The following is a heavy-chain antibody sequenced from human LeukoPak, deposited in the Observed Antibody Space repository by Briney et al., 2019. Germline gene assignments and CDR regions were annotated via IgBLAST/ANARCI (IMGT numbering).Heavy chain of an antibody. CDR1: GGSISSGSYY. D-gene: IGHD5-12*01. J-gene: IGHJ6*03. CDR2: IYTSGST. Sequence: SETLSLTCTVSGGSISSGSYYWSWIRQPAGKGLEWIGRIYTSGSTNYNPSLKSRVTISVDTSKNQFSLKLSSVTAADTAVYYCARAPRGGYDPSRDYYYYYMDVWGKGTTVTVSS. V-gene: IGHV4-61*02. CDR3: ARAPRGGYDPSRDYYYYYMDV.